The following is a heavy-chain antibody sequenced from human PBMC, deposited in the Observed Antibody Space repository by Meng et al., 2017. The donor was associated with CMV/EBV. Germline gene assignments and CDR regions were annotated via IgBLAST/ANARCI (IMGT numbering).Heavy chain of an antibody. CDR1: GFTFRNYW. Sequence: GESLKISCVASGFTFRNYWMHWVRQSPGKGLVWVSHILNDGSGTGYADSVKGRFTISRDNAKNTLYLQMDSLRVEDTAVYYGARGAGGFDYWDQGTRVTVSS. D-gene: IGHD3-10*01. CDR2: ILNDGSGT. CDR3: ARGAGGFDY. J-gene: IGHJ4*02. V-gene: IGHV3-74*01.